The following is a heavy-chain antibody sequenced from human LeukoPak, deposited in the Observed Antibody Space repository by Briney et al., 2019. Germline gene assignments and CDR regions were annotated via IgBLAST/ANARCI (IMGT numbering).Heavy chain of an antibody. J-gene: IGHJ1*01. D-gene: IGHD6-13*01. CDR1: GFTFRNYG. Sequence: GTSLRLSCAASGFTFRNYGMHWVRQAPGKGLEWVASIRTDGGEKYHADSVKGRFTISRDNSKNTLYLQMNSLRAEDTAVYYCAKKRRGSWSEEYFQHWGQGTLVTVSS. CDR3: AKKRRGSWSEEYFQH. V-gene: IGHV3-30*02. CDR2: IRTDGGEK.